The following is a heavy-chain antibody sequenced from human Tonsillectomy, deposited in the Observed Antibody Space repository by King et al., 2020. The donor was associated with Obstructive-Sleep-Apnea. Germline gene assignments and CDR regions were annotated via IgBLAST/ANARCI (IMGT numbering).Heavy chain of an antibody. CDR3: ARVGGIQLWYYFDY. CDR2: IYSGGST. V-gene: IGHV3-53*04. J-gene: IGHJ4*02. D-gene: IGHD5-18*01. CDR1: GFTFSSNY. Sequence: QLVQSGGGLVQPGGSLRLSCAASGFTFSSNYMSWVRQAPGKGLEWVSVIYSGGSTYYADSVKGRFTISRHNSKNTLYLQMNSLRAEDTAVYYCARVGGIQLWYYFDYWGQGTLVTVSS.